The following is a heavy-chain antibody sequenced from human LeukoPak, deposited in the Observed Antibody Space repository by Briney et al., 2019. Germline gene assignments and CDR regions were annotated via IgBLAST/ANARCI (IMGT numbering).Heavy chain of an antibody. Sequence: SETLSLTCSVSGYSISDSTFDWGWIRQSPGKGLEWIGSIYYSGSTYYNPSLKSRVTISVDTSKNQFSLKLSSVTAADTAVYYCARDQYSSGWSNWFDPWGQGTLVTVSS. J-gene: IGHJ5*02. CDR1: GYSISDSTFD. CDR3: ARDQYSSGWSNWFDP. D-gene: IGHD6-19*01. CDR2: IYYSGST. V-gene: IGHV4-39*07.